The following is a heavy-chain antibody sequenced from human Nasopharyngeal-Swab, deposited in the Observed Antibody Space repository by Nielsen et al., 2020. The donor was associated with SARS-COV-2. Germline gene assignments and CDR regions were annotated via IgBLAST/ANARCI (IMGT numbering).Heavy chain of an antibody. J-gene: IGHJ6*02. V-gene: IGHV3-7*01. Sequence: GESLKISCAASGFTFSSYAMSWVRQAPGKGLEWVANIKQDGSEKYYVDSVKGRFTISRDNAKNSLYLQMNSLRAEDTAVYYCARDTSSSWYDEYYYYGMDVWGQGTTVTVSS. CDR2: IKQDGSEK. CDR1: GFTFSSYA. D-gene: IGHD6-13*01. CDR3: ARDTSSSWYDEYYYYGMDV.